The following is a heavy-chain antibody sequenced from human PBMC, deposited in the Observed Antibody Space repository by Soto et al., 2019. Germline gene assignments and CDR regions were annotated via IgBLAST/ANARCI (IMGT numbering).Heavy chain of an antibody. Sequence: QVQLVESGGGVVQPGKSLRLSCAASGFNFSNYGMHWVRQAPGKGLEWVALIPFDGKNRNYADSVKGRFTIYRDNPKNTLYLEMNSLRPEDTAFYYCAKRGGVVGGSEHPFFEYWGQGTLVTVSS. V-gene: IGHV3-30*18. J-gene: IGHJ4*02. CDR3: AKRGGVVGGSEHPFFEY. D-gene: IGHD2-15*01. CDR2: IPFDGKNR. CDR1: GFNFSNYG.